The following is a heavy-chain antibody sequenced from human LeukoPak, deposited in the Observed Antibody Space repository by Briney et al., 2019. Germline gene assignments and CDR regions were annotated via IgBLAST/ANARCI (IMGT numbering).Heavy chain of an antibody. D-gene: IGHD4-23*01. J-gene: IGHJ5*02. V-gene: IGHV4-4*02. CDR2: IYHSGST. Sequence: GSLRLSCAASGFTFSSYWMRWVRQPPGKGLEWIGEIYHSGSTNYNPSLKSRVTISVDKSKNQFSLKLSSVTAADTAVYYCARLMTTVVTIPDGGFDPWGQGTLVTVSS. CDR3: ARLMTTVVTIPDGGFDP. CDR1: GFTFSSYW.